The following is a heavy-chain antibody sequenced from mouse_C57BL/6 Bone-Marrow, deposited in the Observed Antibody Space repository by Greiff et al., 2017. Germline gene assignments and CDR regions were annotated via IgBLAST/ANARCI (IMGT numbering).Heavy chain of an antibody. J-gene: IGHJ4*01. Sequence: EVKLMESEGGLVQPGRSLKLSCTASGFTFSDYYMAWVRQVPEKGLEWVANINYDGSSTYYLDSLKSRFIISRDNAKNILYLQMSSLKSEDTATYYCARGSAMDYWGQGTSVTVSS. CDR3: ARGSAMDY. CDR2: INYDGSST. V-gene: IGHV5-16*01. CDR1: GFTFSDYY.